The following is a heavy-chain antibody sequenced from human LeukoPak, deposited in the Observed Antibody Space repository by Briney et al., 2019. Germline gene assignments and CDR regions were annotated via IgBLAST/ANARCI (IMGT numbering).Heavy chain of an antibody. CDR3: ANIMITFGGVIVNPGDY. V-gene: IGHV1-69*06. Sequence: ASVKVSCKASGGTFSSYAISWVRQAPGQGLEWMGGIIPIFGTENYAQKFQGRVTITADKSTSTAYMELSSLRCEDTAVYYCANIMITFGGVIVNPGDYWGQGTLVTVSS. J-gene: IGHJ4*02. D-gene: IGHD3-16*02. CDR1: GGTFSSYA. CDR2: IIPIFGTE.